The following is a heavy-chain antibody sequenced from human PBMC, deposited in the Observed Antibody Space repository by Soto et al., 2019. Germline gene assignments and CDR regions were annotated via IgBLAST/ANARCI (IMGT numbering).Heavy chain of an antibody. CDR2: TYYRSKWYN. V-gene: IGHV6-1*01. CDR1: GDSVSSNSAA. D-gene: IGHD3-16*01. CDR3: ARGRPLASLVPNNWFDP. Sequence: KQSQTLSLTCAISGDSVSSNSAAWNWIRQSPSRGLEWLGRTYYRSKWYNDYAVSVKSRITINPDTSKNQFSLQLNSVTPEDTAVYYCARGRPLASLVPNNWFDPWGQGTLVTVSS. J-gene: IGHJ5*02.